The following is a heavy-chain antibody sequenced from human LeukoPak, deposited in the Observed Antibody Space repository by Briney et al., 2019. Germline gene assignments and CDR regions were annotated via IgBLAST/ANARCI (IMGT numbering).Heavy chain of an antibody. CDR3: ARAAAGSGWYGGDY. CDR2: ISTYNGNT. CDR1: GYTFTSYG. V-gene: IGHV1-18*01. D-gene: IGHD6-19*01. Sequence: ASVKASCKASGYTFTSYGISWVRQAPGQGLDWMGWISTYNGNTNYAQNLQGRVTMTTDTSTSTAYMELMSLRSDDTAVYFCARAAAGSGWYGGDYWGQGTLVTVSS. J-gene: IGHJ4*02.